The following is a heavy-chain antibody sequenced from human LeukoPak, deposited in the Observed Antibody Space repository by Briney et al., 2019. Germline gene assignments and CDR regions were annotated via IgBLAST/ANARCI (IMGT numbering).Heavy chain of an antibody. Sequence: GASVKVSCKPSGYTFTTYYLHWVRQAPGQGLEWMGWTNPKNGGTNYAQKFQGRFTMTRDTSINTAYMELSGLTSDGTAVYYCARDPSNRYYTDVWGIGTTVTVSS. J-gene: IGHJ6*03. V-gene: IGHV1-2*02. CDR2: TNPKNGGT. CDR3: ARDPSNRYYTDV. CDR1: GYTFTTYY. D-gene: IGHD1-14*01.